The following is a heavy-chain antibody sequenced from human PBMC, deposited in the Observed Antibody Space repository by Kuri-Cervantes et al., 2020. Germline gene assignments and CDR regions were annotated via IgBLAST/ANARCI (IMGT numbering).Heavy chain of an antibody. Sequence: SETLSLTCTVSGGAISSGTYHWTWIRQPAGKGLEWIGLIYTSVSTNCKPSLKSRVTRSVDTSKNQFSLKLSSVTAADTAVYYCAGYSSRWRYYYYGMDVWGQGTTVTVSS. CDR3: AGYSSRWRYYYYGMDV. CDR2: IYTSVST. D-gene: IGHD6-19*01. J-gene: IGHJ6*02. CDR1: GGAISSGTYH. V-gene: IGHV4-61*02.